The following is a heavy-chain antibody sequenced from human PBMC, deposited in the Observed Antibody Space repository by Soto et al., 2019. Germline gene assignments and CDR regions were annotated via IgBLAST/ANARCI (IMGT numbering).Heavy chain of an antibody. CDR2: IYYSGST. J-gene: IGHJ4*02. D-gene: IGHD3-22*01. Sequence: SETLSLTCTVSGGSISSGDYYWSWIRQPPGKGLEWIGYIYYSGSTYYNPSLKSRVTISVDTSKNQFSLKLSSVTAADTAVYYCARGEDSSGYYSSRSYYFDYWGQGTLVTVSS. V-gene: IGHV4-30-4*01. CDR3: ARGEDSSGYYSSRSYYFDY. CDR1: GGSISSGDYY.